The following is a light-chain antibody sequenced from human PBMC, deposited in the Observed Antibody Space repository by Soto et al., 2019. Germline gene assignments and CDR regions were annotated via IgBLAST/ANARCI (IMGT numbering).Light chain of an antibody. CDR2: ETS. V-gene: IGKV3-20*01. J-gene: IGKJ1*01. CDR3: QQYGSSGT. CDR1: QSVSNY. Sequence: PGERDTLSCRASQSVSNYLSWYQQKPGQAPRLLMYETSRRATGIPARFSGSGSGTDFTLTISRLEPEDFAVYYCQQYGSSGTFGQGTKV.